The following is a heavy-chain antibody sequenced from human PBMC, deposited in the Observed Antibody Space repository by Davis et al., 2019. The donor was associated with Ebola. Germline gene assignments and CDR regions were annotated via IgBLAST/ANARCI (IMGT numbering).Heavy chain of an antibody. CDR1: GFTFSSYT. Sequence: GESLKISCAASGFTFSSYTMNWVRQAPGKGLEWVSSIGANSNYIYYTDSVKGRFSISRDNAKNSLYLQMDSLRAEDTAVYYCTSTDFDYWGQGTLVTVSS. CDR3: TSTDFDY. J-gene: IGHJ4*02. V-gene: IGHV3-21*01. CDR2: IGANSNYI.